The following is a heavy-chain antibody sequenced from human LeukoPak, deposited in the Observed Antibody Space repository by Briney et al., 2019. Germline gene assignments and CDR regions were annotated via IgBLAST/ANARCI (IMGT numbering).Heavy chain of an antibody. J-gene: IGHJ3*02. CDR2: ITTDGSTT. CDR3: AKALGSGYAFHI. CDR1: GFTFTSYW. Sequence: GGSLRLSCAVSGFTFTSYWMSWVRQVPGKGLVWVSRITTDGSTTTYADSVKGRFTISGDNAKNTLYLQMNSLRAEDTAVYYCAKALGSGYAFHIWGRGTMVTVSS. D-gene: IGHD3-10*01. V-gene: IGHV3-74*01.